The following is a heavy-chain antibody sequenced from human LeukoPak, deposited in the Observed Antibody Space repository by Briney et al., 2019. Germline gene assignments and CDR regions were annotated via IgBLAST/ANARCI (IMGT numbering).Heavy chain of an antibody. CDR1: GYSFTNYW. CDR3: ARWSGGGDYDGYYFDY. J-gene: IGHJ4*02. CDR2: IYPGDSDT. D-gene: IGHD4-17*01. Sequence: GESLKISCQGSGYSFTNYWIAWVRQMPGKGLEWMGIIYPGDSDTRYSPSFQGQVTISADKSISTAYLRWSSLKASDTAMYYCARWSGGGDYDGYYFDYWGQGTLVTVSS. V-gene: IGHV5-51*01.